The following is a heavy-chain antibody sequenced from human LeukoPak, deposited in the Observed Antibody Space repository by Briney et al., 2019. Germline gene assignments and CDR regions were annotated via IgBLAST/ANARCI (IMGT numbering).Heavy chain of an antibody. CDR1: GFTFNNAW. Sequence: GGSLRLSCAASGFTFNNAWMSWVRQAPGKGLEWVGRIKSKTDDGTTDYAAPVKGRFSISRDDSKNTLYLQMNSLKTEDTAVYYCTTETGKWLRFLARESRYNYYYYMDVWGKGTTVTISS. D-gene: IGHD5-12*01. CDR3: TTETGKWLRFLARESRYNYYYYMDV. J-gene: IGHJ6*03. CDR2: IKSKTDDGTT. V-gene: IGHV3-15*01.